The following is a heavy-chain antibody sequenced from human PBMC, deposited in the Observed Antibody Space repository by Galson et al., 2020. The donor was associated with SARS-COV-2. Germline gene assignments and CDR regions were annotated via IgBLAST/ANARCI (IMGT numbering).Heavy chain of an antibody. V-gene: IGHV1-8*01. J-gene: IGHJ4*02. CDR2: MNPNSGNT. CDR3: ARVIGAAGV. Sequence: GESLKISCKASGYTFTSYDINWVRQATGQGLEWMGWMNPNSGNTGCAQKFQGRVTMTRDTSISTAYMELNSLRSEDTAVYYCARVIGAAGVWGQGTLVTVSS. D-gene: IGHD6-13*01. CDR1: GYTFTSYD.